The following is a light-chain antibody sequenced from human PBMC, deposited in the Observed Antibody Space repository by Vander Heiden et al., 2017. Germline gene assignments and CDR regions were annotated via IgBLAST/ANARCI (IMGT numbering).Light chain of an antibody. Sequence: IVMTQSPATLSVSPGERATLYCRASQSVSRILAWYQQKPGQAPMLLIYGAATRATGIPARFSGSGSGSEFTLTISSLQSEDFAVYYCQQYNNWPPLTFGGGTKVEIK. V-gene: IGKV3-15*01. CDR1: QSVSRI. J-gene: IGKJ4*01. CDR3: QQYNNWPPLT. CDR2: GAA.